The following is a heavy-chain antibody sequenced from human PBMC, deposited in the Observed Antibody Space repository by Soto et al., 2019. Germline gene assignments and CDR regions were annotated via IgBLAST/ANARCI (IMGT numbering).Heavy chain of an antibody. J-gene: IGHJ3*02. CDR1: GYTFTSYY. V-gene: IGHV1-46*01. D-gene: IGHD6-13*01. CDR2: INPSGGST. CDR3: ARGPGIAAVGIFGTSFDI. Sequence: ASVKVSCKASGYTFTSYYIHWVRQAPGQGLEWMGIINPSGGSTSYAQKFQGRVTMTRDTSTSTVYMELSSLRSEDTAVYYCARGPGIAAVGIFGTSFDIWGQGTMVTV.